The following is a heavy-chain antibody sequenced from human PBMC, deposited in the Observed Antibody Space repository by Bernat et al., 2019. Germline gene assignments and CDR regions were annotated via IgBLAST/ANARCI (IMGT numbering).Heavy chain of an antibody. CDR3: AKSVGSGWRYYFDY. Sequence: EVQLVESGGSLVQPGGSLRLSCAASGFTFSSYAMSWVRQAPGKGLEWVSVITGSGGSTYYADSVKGRFTISRDNSKNTLYLQMNSLRAEDTAVYYCAKSVGSGWRYYFDYWGQGTLVTVSS. CDR1: GFTFSSYA. V-gene: IGHV3-23*04. D-gene: IGHD6-19*01. J-gene: IGHJ4*02. CDR2: ITGSGGST.